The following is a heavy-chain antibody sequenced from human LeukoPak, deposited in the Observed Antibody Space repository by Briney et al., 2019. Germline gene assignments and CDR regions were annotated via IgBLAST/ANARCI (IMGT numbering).Heavy chain of an antibody. CDR3: ARDRSGGYTYGRYFDY. D-gene: IGHD5-18*01. CDR1: GFTFSDYY. V-gene: IGHV3-11*04. J-gene: IGHJ4*02. CDR2: ISSGGTSL. Sequence: NPGGSLRLSCAASGFTFSDYYMSWIRQAPGKGLEWVSYISSGGTSLYYADSVKGRFTISRDNAKNSLYLQMNSLRAEDTAVYYCARDRSGGYTYGRYFDYGGQGTLVTVSS.